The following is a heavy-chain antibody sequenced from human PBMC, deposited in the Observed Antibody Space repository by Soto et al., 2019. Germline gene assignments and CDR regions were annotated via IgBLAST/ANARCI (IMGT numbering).Heavy chain of an antibody. V-gene: IGHV4-59*01. CDR2: IYYSGST. D-gene: IGHD3-9*01. J-gene: IGHJ4*02. CDR1: GGSISTYY. CDR3: ARGNYDFLTGYYIEYFDY. Sequence: PSETLSLACTVSGGSISTYYWSWIRQPPGKGLEWIGYIYYSGSTNYNPSLKSRVTISVDTSKNQFSLKLSSVTAADTAVYYRARGNYDFLTGYYIEYFDYRGQGTLVTSPQ.